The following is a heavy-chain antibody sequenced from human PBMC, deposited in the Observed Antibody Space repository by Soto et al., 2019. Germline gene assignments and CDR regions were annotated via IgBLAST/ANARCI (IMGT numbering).Heavy chain of an antibody. CDR2: IFWSDER. Sequence: SGPTLVNPTETLTMTCTVSGFSLSKARMGVSWIRQPPGKALEWLAHIFWSDERSYNTSLKSRLTISRDTSKSQVVLTMTNVDPVDTGTYFCARALREGLPIYYFDSWGQGTLVTVS. V-gene: IGHV2-26*01. CDR1: GFSLSKARMG. J-gene: IGHJ4*02. D-gene: IGHD1-26*01. CDR3: ARALREGLPIYYFDS.